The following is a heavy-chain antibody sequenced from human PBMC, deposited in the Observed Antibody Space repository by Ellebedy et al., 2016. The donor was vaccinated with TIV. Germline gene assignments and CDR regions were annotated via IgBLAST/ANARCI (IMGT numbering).Heavy chain of an antibody. D-gene: IGHD3-3*01. V-gene: IGHV3-21*01. J-gene: IGHJ4*02. CDR3: AREFTIFGVVMG. CDR1: GFTFSSYS. Sequence: GGSLRLSXAASGFTFSSYSMNWVRQAPGKGLEWVSSISSSSSYIYYADSVKGRFTISRDNAKNSLYLQMNSLRAEDTAVYYCAREFTIFGVVMGWGQGTLVTVSS. CDR2: ISSSSSYI.